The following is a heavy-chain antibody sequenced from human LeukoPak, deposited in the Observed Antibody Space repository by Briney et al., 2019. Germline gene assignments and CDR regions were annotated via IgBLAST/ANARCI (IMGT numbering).Heavy chain of an antibody. CDR3: ARDGPSVYFDY. V-gene: IGHV4-61*02. CDR1: GASINSGSYY. J-gene: IGHJ4*02. CDR2: IYTSGST. Sequence: PSETLSLTCTVPGASINSGSYYWTWIRQPAGKGLEWIGRIYTSGSTNYNPSLKSRVTISLDTSKNHFSLKLDSVTAADTAVYYCARDGPSVYFDYWGQGTLVTVSS.